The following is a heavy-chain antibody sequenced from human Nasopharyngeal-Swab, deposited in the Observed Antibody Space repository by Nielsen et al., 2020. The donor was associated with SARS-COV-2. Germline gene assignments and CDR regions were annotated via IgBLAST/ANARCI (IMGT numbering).Heavy chain of an antibody. J-gene: IGHJ3*02. D-gene: IGHD3-16*02. CDR1: GFTFSSYW. Sequence: GESLKISCAASGFTFSSYWRHWVRQAPGKGLVWVSRINSDGSSTSYADSVKGRFTISRDNAKNTLYLQMNSLRAEDTAVYYCARPHYVWGSYRSIGAFDIWGQGTMVTVSS. CDR2: INSDGSST. CDR3: ARPHYVWGSYRSIGAFDI. V-gene: IGHV3-74*01.